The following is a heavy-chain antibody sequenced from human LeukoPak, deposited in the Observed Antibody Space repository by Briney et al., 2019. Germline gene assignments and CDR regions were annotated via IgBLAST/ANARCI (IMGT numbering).Heavy chain of an antibody. J-gene: IGHJ5*02. CDR1: GYTFTSYG. Sequence: GASVKVSCKASGYTFTSYGISWGRHAPGQGLEWMGWFSAYNGNTNYAQKPQGRVTMTTDTSTSTAYMELRSLRSDDTAVYYCAREGVSSSSDWFDPWGQGTLVTVSS. D-gene: IGHD6-6*01. CDR2: FSAYNGNT. CDR3: AREGVSSSSDWFDP. V-gene: IGHV1-18*01.